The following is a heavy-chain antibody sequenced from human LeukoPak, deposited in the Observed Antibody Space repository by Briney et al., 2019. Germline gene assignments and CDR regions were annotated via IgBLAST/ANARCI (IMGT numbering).Heavy chain of an antibody. CDR3: ARGVVTQRYYMDV. J-gene: IGHJ6*03. CDR1: GDSLNSGSYY. Sequence: SETLSLTCTVSGDSLNSGSYYWTWIRQTAGKGLEWIGRIYYSSNTNYNPSLRSRVTISVDTSKNQFSLNVHTLTAADTAVYFCARGVVTQRYYMDVWGRGTTVIVSS. V-gene: IGHV4-61*02. CDR2: IYYSSNT. D-gene: IGHD3-22*01.